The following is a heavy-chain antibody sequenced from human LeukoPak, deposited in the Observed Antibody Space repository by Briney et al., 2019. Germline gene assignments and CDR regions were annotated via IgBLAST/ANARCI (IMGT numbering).Heavy chain of an antibody. J-gene: IGHJ4*02. D-gene: IGHD6-19*01. CDR1: GFAFSSYS. CDR2: ISSSSSYI. V-gene: IGHV3-21*01. CDR3: ARAAVAGPTQYYFDY. Sequence: GGSLRLSCAASGFAFSSYSMNWVRQAPGKGLEWVSSISSSSSYIYYADSVKGRFTISRDNAKNSLYLQMNSLRAEDTAVYYCARAAVAGPTQYYFDYWGQGTLVTVSS.